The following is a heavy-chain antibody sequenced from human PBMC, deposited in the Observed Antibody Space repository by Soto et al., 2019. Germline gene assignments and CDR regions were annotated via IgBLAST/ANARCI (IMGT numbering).Heavy chain of an antibody. CDR2: IYWDDDK. Sequence: SGPTLVNTTPTLTLTCTFSGFSLSTHGVGVDWVRQPTGKALEWLALIYWDDDKRYSPSLKSRLTITKDPSKNQVVLTMTNMDPVDTATYDCAHSPDPYCSGGSCYPVDYWGQGTRVTVSS. CDR1: GFSLSTHGVG. J-gene: IGHJ4*02. CDR3: AHSPDPYCSGGSCYPVDY. V-gene: IGHV2-5*02. D-gene: IGHD2-15*01.